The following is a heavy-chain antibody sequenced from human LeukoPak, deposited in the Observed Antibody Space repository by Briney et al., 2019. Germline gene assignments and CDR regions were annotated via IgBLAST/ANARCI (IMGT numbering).Heavy chain of an antibody. CDR1: GFTFSGYR. V-gene: IGHV3-21*01. CDR3: ARGLGHSSSWGFFDY. D-gene: IGHD6-13*01. CDR2: ISSSSSYI. Sequence: AGGSLRLSCAASGFTFSGYRMNWVRQAPGKGLEWVSSISSSSSYIYYADSVKGRFTISRDNAKTSLYLQMNSLRAEDTAVYYCARGLGHSSSWGFFDYWGQGTLVTVSS. J-gene: IGHJ4*02.